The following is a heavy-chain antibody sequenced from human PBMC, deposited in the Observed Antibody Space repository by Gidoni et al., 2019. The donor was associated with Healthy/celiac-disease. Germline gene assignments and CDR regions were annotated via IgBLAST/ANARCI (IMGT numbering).Heavy chain of an antibody. CDR3: TRPYYYDSSGYRLDV. D-gene: IGHD3-22*01. CDR1: GFPFGDDA. J-gene: IGHJ6*02. CDR2: IRSKAYGGTT. Sequence: EVQLVESGGGLVQPGRSLRLSCTASGFPFGDDAMSWFRQAPGKGLGWVGFIRSKAYGGTTEYAASVKGRFTISRDDSKSIAYLQMNSLKTEDTAVYYCTRPYYYDSSGYRLDVWGQGTTVTVSS. V-gene: IGHV3-49*03.